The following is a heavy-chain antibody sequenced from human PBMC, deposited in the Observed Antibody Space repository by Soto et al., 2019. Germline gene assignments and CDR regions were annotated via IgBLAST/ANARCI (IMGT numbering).Heavy chain of an antibody. J-gene: IGHJ4*02. Sequence: QVQLVQSGAEVRKPGSSVKVSCKASGGTFSRHAISWVRQAPGQGLEWMGGIITIFGTATHAQKFQGRVTIIADESTSTVYMELSSLRSEDTAMYYCARGWGYDSNDYYYAYWGQGTLVIVSS. D-gene: IGHD3-22*01. CDR3: ARGWGYDSNDYYYAY. CDR2: IITIFGTA. CDR1: GGTFSRHA. V-gene: IGHV1-69*01.